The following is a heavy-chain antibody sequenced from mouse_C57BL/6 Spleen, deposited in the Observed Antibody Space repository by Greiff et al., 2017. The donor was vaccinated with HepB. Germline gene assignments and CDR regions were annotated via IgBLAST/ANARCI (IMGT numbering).Heavy chain of an antibody. D-gene: IGHD3-2*02. CDR3: ARAGLWTVQPTGYAMDY. CDR1: GYTFTSYW. J-gene: IGHJ4*01. CDR2: IDPSDSET. V-gene: IGHV1-52*01. Sequence: QVQLKQPGAELVRPGSSVKLSCKASGYTFTSYWMHWVKQRPIQGLEWIGNIDPSDSETYYNQKFKDKATLTVDKSSSTAYMQLSSLTSEYSAGYYWARAGLWTVQPTGYAMDYWGQGTTVTVSS.